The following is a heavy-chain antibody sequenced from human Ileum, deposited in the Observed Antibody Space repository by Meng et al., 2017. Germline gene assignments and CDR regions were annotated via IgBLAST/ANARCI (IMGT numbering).Heavy chain of an antibody. V-gene: IGHV2-5*02. D-gene: IGHD1-7*01. Sequence: SGSTLVKPTETLTLTCTFSGFSLSTSGVGVGWIRQPPGKALECLALIYWDDDKRFNPSLKNRLSINKDTSKNQVVLTMTNTDPVDTGTYYCAHRRAGITQWNYGDFDYWGQGTLVTVSS. CDR1: GFSLSTSGVG. J-gene: IGHJ4*02. CDR2: IYWDDDK. CDR3: AHRRAGITQWNYGDFDY.